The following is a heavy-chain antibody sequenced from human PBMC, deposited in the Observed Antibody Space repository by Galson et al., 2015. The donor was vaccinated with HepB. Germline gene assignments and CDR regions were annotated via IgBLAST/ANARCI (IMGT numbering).Heavy chain of an antibody. D-gene: IGHD5-12*01. CDR2: TFYTSKWFN. Sequence: CAISGDSVSRHSAAWNWIRQSPSRGLEWLGRTFYTSKWFNDYAVSVKSRITINPDTSKNQFSLQLNSVTPEDTAVYYCARGGHYYYAMDVWGQGTTVTVSS. J-gene: IGHJ6*02. V-gene: IGHV6-1*01. CDR1: GDSVSRHSAA. CDR3: ARGGHYYYAMDV.